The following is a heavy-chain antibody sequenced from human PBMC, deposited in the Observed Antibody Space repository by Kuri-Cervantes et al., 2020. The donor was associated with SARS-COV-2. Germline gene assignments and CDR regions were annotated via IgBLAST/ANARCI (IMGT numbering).Heavy chain of an antibody. CDR3: TTERGYCSSTSCYGVRWFDP. D-gene: IGHD2-2*01. V-gene: IGHV3-15*01. CDR2: IKSKTDGGTT. J-gene: IGHJ5*02. Sequence: GESLKISCAASGFTFSSYEMNWVRQAPGKGPEWVGRIKSKTDGGTTDYAAPVKGRFTISRDDSKNTLYLQMNSLKTEDTAVYYCTTERGYCSSTSCYGVRWFDPWGQGTLVTVSS. CDR1: GFTFSSYE.